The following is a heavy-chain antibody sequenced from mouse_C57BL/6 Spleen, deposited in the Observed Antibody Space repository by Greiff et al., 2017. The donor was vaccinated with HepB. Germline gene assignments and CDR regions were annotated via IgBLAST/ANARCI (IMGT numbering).Heavy chain of an antibody. J-gene: IGHJ2*01. CDR2: IDPETGGT. CDR3: TRHPYGYYFDY. V-gene: IGHV1-15*01. CDR1: GYTFTDYE. Sequence: QVQLQQSGAELVRPGASVTLSCKASGYTFTDYEMHWVKQTPVHGLEWIGAIDPETGGTAYNQKFKGKAILTADKSSSTAYMELRSLTSEDSAVYYCTRHPYGYYFDYWGQGTTLPVSS. D-gene: IGHD1-2*01.